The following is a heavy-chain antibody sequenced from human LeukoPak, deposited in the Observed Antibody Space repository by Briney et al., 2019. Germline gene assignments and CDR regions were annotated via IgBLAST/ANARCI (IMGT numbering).Heavy chain of an antibody. Sequence: SLKVSCKASGGTFSSYAISWVRQAPGQGLEWMGGIIPIFGTANYAQKFQGRVTITADESTSTAYMELSSLRSEDTAVYYCARVVSGRYYFDYWGQGTLVTVSS. J-gene: IGHJ4*02. CDR1: GGTFSSYA. D-gene: IGHD3-3*01. V-gene: IGHV1-69*13. CDR3: ARVVSGRYYFDY. CDR2: IIPIFGTA.